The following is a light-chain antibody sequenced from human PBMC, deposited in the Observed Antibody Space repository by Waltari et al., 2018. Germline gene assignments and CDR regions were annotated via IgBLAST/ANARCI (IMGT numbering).Light chain of an antibody. CDR2: GAS. V-gene: IGKV3-20*01. Sequence: EIVLTQSPGTLSLSPGERVTLSCRASQSVASNYVAWYQQKPGQAPRVLFYGASTRAPGIPDRFSGSGSGTDFTLTISRLEPDDFAVYYCQQYGRSPLTFGGGTKVEIK. CDR1: QSVASNY. CDR3: QQYGRSPLT. J-gene: IGKJ4*01.